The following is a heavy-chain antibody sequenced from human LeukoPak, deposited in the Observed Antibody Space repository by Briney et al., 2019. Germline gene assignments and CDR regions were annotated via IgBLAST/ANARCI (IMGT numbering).Heavy chain of an antibody. Sequence: PSETLSLTCTVSGGSISSYYWTWIRQPAGKGLEWIGRIHPSGTTNHNPSLKSRVIMSLDMSNNQFSLKVRSVTAADTAVHYCAREAEVPGGRSWDFWGQGTLVTVSS. CDR2: IHPSGTT. CDR1: GGSISSYY. CDR3: AREAEVPGGRSWDF. D-gene: IGHD6-19*01. J-gene: IGHJ4*02. V-gene: IGHV4-4*07.